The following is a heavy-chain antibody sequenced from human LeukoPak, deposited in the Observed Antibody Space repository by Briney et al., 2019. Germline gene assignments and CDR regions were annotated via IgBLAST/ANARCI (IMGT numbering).Heavy chain of an antibody. Sequence: GGSLRLSCAASGFTFSSYGMHWVRQAPGKGLEWVAVISYDGSNKYYADSVKGRFTISRDNSKNTLYLQMNSLRAEDTAVYYCASGPDFDYWGQGTLVTVSS. CDR1: GFTFSSYG. CDR2: ISYDGSNK. J-gene: IGHJ4*02. V-gene: IGHV3-30*03. CDR3: ASGPDFDY.